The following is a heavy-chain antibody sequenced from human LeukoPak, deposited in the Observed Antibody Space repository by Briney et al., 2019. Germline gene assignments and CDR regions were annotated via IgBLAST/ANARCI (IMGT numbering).Heavy chain of an antibody. CDR1: GFTFSSYS. V-gene: IGHV3-48*01. CDR3: ARRGPRYCTNGVCPNDAFDI. Sequence: GGSLRLSCAASGFTFSSYSMNWVRQAPGKGLEWVSYISSSSSTIYYADSVKGRFTISRDNAKNSLYLQTNSLRAEDTAVYYCARRGPRYCTNGVCPNDAFDIWGQGTMVTVSS. CDR2: ISSSSSTI. J-gene: IGHJ3*02. D-gene: IGHD2-8*01.